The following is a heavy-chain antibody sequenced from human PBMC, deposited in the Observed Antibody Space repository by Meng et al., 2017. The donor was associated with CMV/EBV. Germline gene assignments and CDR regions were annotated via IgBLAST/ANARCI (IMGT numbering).Heavy chain of an antibody. Sequence: QVQLQQWGAGLLKRSETLSLTCAVYGGFFSGYHWSWIRQPPGKGLEWIWEINHSGSTNYNPSLKNRVTISVDTSKNQFSLKLSSVTAADTAVYYCARGLMVRGSRVNWFDPWGQGTLVTVSS. J-gene: IGHJ5*02. CDR1: GGFFSGYH. CDR2: INHSGST. CDR3: ARGLMVRGSRVNWFDP. V-gene: IGHV4-34*01. D-gene: IGHD3-10*01.